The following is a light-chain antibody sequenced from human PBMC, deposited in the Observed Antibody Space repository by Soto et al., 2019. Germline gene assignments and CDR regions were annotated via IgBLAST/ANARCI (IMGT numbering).Light chain of an antibody. CDR1: QNVNKW. CDR2: SAS. Sequence: DIHMTQSPSTLSASVGDRVTITCRASQNVNKWLAWFQQKPGKVPKLLIYSASTLQSGVPSRFSGSGSETEFSLTIRALQPEDFATYYCQQLSRYPLTFGGGTKVDIK. J-gene: IGKJ4*01. V-gene: IGKV1-5*01. CDR3: QQLSRYPLT.